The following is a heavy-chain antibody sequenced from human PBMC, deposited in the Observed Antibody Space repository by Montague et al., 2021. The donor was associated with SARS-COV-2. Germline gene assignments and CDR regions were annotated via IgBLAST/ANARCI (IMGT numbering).Heavy chain of an antibody. V-gene: IGHV4-34*01. CDR1: GESFSGYY. CDR2: INHRGST. Sequence: SETLSLTCAVYGESFSGYYWTWIRQPQGKGLEWIGDINHRGSTKYNPSLKSRVTISVDTSKNQFSLRLSSVTAADTAVYYCARGHQGTTMVVVVMVGEQYYFDYWGQGTLVTVFS. J-gene: IGHJ4*02. D-gene: IGHD3-22*01. CDR3: ARGHQGTTMVVVVMVGEQYYFDY.